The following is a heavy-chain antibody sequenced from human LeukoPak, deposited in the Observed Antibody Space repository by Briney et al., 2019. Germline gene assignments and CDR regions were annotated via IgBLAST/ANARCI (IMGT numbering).Heavy chain of an antibody. D-gene: IGHD6-19*01. V-gene: IGHV4-59*01. CDR2: IYYSGST. J-gene: IGHJ5*02. Sequence: SETLSLTCTVSGGSISGYYWSWIRQPPGKGLEWIGYIYYSGSTTYNPSLKSRVTISVDTSKNQFSLKLSSVTAADTAVYYCAREGYSSGWYRFDPWGQGTLVTVSS. CDR1: GGSISGYY. CDR3: AREGYSSGWYRFDP.